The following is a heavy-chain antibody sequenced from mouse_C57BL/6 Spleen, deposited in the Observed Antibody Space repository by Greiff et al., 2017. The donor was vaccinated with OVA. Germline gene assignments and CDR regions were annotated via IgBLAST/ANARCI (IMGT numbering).Heavy chain of an antibody. CDR1: GYTFTDYY. D-gene: IGHD1-1*01. CDR3: ARWDYGSSYSFDY. J-gene: IGHJ2*01. CDR2: IYPGSGNT. Sequence: QVHVKQSGAELVRPGASVKLSCKASGYTFTDYYINWVKQRPGQGLEWIARIYPGSGNTYYNEKFKGKATLTAEKSSSTAYMQLSSLTSEDSAVYFCARWDYGSSYSFDYWGQGTTLTVSS. V-gene: IGHV1-76*01.